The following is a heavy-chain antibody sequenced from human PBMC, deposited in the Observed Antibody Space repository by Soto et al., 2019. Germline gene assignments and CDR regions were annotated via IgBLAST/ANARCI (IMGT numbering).Heavy chain of an antibody. CDR1: GFTFSTYA. CDR3: VTWNYVEY. J-gene: IGHJ4*02. V-gene: IGHV3-23*01. CDR2: ISDSGGTT. Sequence: GGSLRLSCAASGFTFSTYAMSWVRQAPGEGLEWVSDISDSGGTTNYADSVKGRFHISRDNSKSTLFLQMNSLRAEDTAVYFCVTWNYVEYWGQGTLVTVSS.